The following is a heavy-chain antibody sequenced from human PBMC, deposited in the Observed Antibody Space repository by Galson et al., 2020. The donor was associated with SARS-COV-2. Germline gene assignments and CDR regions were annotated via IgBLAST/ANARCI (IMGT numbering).Heavy chain of an antibody. V-gene: IGHV3-11*06. CDR1: GFVFSDYY. CDR3: ARPDVHGDNRGGGHYFPH. J-gene: IGHJ4*02. D-gene: IGHD3-10*01. Sequence: GGSLRLSCVGSGFVFSDYYMTWIRQAPGKGLEWVAYIDGRGDFTKYADSVKGRFTISRDNAQNSLFLQMNSLRDDDTAIYFCARPDVHGDNRGGGHYFPHWGQGTQVSVSS. CDR2: IDGRGDFT.